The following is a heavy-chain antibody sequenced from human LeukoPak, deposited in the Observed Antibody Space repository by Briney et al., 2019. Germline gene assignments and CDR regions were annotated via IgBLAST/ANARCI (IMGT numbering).Heavy chain of an antibody. D-gene: IGHD1-14*01. CDR1: GFTFSSYG. CDR3: AKEGARHHLDY. V-gene: IGHV3-23*01. J-gene: IGHJ4*02. Sequence: GGSLRLSCAASGFTFSSYGMSWVRQAPEKGLEWVSGVSGSGSSTYYADSVKDRFTISRDNSKNTLYLQMNSLRAEDTAVYYCAKEGARHHLDYWGQGTLVTVSS. CDR2: VSGSGSST.